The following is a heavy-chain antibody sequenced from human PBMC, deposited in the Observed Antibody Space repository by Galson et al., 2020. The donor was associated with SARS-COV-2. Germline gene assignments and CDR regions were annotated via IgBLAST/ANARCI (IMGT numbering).Heavy chain of an antibody. CDR3: AREARGAAAGTYYYYGMDV. D-gene: IGHD6-13*01. CDR1: GGSISSSSYY. Sequence: SETLSLTCTVSGGSISSSSYYWGWIRQPPGKGLAWIGSIYYSGSTYYNPSLKSRVTISVDTSKNQFSLKLSSVTAADTAVYYCAREARGAAAGTYYYYGMDVWGQGTTVTVSS. V-gene: IGHV4-39*07. CDR2: IYYSGST. J-gene: IGHJ6*02.